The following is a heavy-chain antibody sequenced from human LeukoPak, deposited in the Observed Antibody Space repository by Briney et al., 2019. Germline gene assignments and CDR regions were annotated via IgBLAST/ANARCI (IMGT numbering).Heavy chain of an antibody. J-gene: IGHJ3*02. D-gene: IGHD1-14*01. CDR1: GGSISSYY. CDR2: IYTSGST. Sequence: PSETLSLTCTVSGGSISSYYWSWIRQPAGKGLEWIGHIYTSGSTNYNPSLKSRVTMSVDTSKNQFSLKLSSVTAADTAVYYCARDQAPRVPQNLHGKIDAFDIWGQGTMVTVSS. V-gene: IGHV4-4*07. CDR3: ARDQAPRVPQNLHGKIDAFDI.